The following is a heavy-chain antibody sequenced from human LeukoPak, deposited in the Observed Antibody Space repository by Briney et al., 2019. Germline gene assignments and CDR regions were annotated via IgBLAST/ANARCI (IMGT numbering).Heavy chain of an antibody. D-gene: IGHD5-18*01. CDR2: ISGSGGST. Sequence: PGGSLRLSCAASGFTFSSYAMSWVRQAPGKGLEWVSAISGSGGSTYYADSVKGRFTISRDNSKNTLYLQMNSLGAEDTAVYYCAKPSGGYSYGLDYWGQGTLVTVSS. V-gene: IGHV3-23*01. J-gene: IGHJ4*02. CDR3: AKPSGGYSYGLDY. CDR1: GFTFSSYA.